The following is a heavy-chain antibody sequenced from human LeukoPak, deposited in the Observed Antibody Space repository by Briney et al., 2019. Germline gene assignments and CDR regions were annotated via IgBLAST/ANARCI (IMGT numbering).Heavy chain of an antibody. Sequence: GEPLKISRQGSGYSLTSYWVRWVRQMPGKGVECMVSINPRDSYTNYSPSFQGHVTISADKSISTACLQWSSLKASDTAMYYCARGYSYGYPLRYYYYYGMDVWGQGTTVTVSS. V-gene: IGHV5-10-1*01. CDR3: ARGYSYGYPLRYYYYYGMDV. CDR1: GYSLTSYW. D-gene: IGHD5-18*01. CDR2: INPRDSYT. J-gene: IGHJ6*02.